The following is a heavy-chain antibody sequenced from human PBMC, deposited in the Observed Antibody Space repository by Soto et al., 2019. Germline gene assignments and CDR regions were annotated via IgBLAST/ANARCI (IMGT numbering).Heavy chain of an antibody. J-gene: IGHJ5*02. V-gene: IGHV1-2*02. CDR3: ARYCSSTSCQFDT. CDR2: INPNSGAS. CDR1: GYTFTGYY. Sequence: AASVKVSCKASGYTFTGYYIHWVRQAPGQGLEWMGGINPNSGASNYAQKFQGRVTMTRDTSISTAYMELSRLTSDDTAVYYCARYCSSTSCQFDTWGQGTLVTVSS. D-gene: IGHD2-2*01.